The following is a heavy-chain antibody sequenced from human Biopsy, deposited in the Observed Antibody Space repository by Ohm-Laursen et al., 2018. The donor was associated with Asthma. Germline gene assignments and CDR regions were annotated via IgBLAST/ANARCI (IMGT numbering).Heavy chain of an antibody. CDR2: IYSGGTS. V-gene: IGHV3-53*01. D-gene: IGHD3-22*01. J-gene: IGHJ4*02. CDR3: ARGDSSNWSHYYFDY. CDR1: GFTFSNYG. Sequence: GSLRLSCAASGFTFSNYGMHWVRQAPGKGLEWVSVIYSGGTSHTADSVRGRFTVSRDYSKNTLYLQMHSLRAEDTAVYYCARGDSSNWSHYYFDYWGQGTLVTVSS.